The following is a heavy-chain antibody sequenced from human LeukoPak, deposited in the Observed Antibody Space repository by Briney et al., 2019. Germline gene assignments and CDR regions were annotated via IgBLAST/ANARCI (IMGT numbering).Heavy chain of an antibody. CDR2: ISAYNGNT. Sequence: ASVKVSCKASGYTFTSYGISWVRQAPGQGLEWMGWISAYNGNTNYAQKLQGRVTMTTDTSTSTAYMELRSLRSEDTAVYYCARDRANDYYDSSGDWGQGTLVTVSS. CDR3: ARDRANDYYDSSGD. D-gene: IGHD3-22*01. CDR1: GYTFTSYG. V-gene: IGHV1-18*01. J-gene: IGHJ4*02.